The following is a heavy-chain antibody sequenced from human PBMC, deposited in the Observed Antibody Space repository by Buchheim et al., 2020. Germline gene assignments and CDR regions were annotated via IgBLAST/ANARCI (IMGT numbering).Heavy chain of an antibody. J-gene: IGHJ5*02. V-gene: IGHV4-34*01. Sequence: QVQLQQWGAGLLKPSETLSLTCAVYGGSFSGYYWSWIRQPPGKGLEWIGEINHSGSTNYNPSLKSRVTISVDTSKTQFSLKLSSVTAADTAVYYCARGEKRFPFRWVWFDPWGQGTL. D-gene: IGHD2-21*01. CDR1: GGSFSGYY. CDR3: ARGEKRFPFRWVWFDP. CDR2: INHSGST.